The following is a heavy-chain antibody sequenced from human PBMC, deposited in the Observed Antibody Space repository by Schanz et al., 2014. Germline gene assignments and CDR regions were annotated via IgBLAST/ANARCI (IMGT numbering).Heavy chain of an antibody. D-gene: IGHD3-10*01. Sequence: QVHLVQSGAEVKKPGASVKVSCKASDYTLTNYHTHWVRQAPGQGLEWMGVINPNGGSTSFAQRCQVRVAMTRDMSISTADMELSRLKSDDTAVYYCARALFGSGHGDVWGQGTTVTVSS. CDR2: INPNGGST. CDR3: ARALFGSGHGDV. CDR1: DYTLTNYH. V-gene: IGHV1-46*01. J-gene: IGHJ6*02.